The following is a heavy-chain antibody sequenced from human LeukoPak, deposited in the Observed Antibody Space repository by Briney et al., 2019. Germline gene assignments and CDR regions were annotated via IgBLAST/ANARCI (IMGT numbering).Heavy chain of an antibody. D-gene: IGHD1-7*01. CDR2: IIPILGIA. J-gene: IGHJ5*02. CDR3: ARDGYNWNYFLANWFDP. V-gene: IGHV1-69*04. Sequence: SVKVSCKASGGTFSSYAISWVRQAPGQGLEWMGRIIPILGIANYAQKFQGRVTITADTSTSTAYMELRSLRSDDTAVYYCARDGYNWNYFLANWFDPWGQGTLVTVSS. CDR1: GGTFSSYA.